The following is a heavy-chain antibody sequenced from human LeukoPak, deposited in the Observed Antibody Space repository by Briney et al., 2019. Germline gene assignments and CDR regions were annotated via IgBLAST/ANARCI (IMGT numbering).Heavy chain of an antibody. J-gene: IGHJ4*02. Sequence: GGSLRLSCAASGFSFSSYSIHWVRQAPGKGLEWVAVISSDGNSKNFALSVKGRFAISRDNAKNSLYLQMNSLRAEDTAVYYCARARRGAVAFDYWGQGTLVTVSS. D-gene: IGHD3-10*01. CDR1: GFSFSSYS. V-gene: IGHV3-30*09. CDR3: ARARRGAVAFDY. CDR2: ISSDGNSK.